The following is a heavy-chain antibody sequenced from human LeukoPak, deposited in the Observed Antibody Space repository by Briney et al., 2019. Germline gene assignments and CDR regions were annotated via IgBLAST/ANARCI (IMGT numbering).Heavy chain of an antibody. D-gene: IGHD3-22*01. CDR2: ISYSGST. J-gene: IGHJ4*02. V-gene: IGHV4-59*08. Sequence: SETLSLTCTVSGGSISRYYWSWIRQPPGKGLEWIGYISYSGSTNYNPSLKSRVTISVDTSQNQFSPKLSSVTAADTAMYYCARHLYESRGQTSFDYWGQGTLVTVSS. CDR1: GGSISRYY. CDR3: ARHLYESRGQTSFDY.